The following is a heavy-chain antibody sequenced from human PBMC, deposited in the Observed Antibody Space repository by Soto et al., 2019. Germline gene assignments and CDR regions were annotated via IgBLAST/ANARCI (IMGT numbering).Heavy chain of an antibody. CDR3: ARRTRRPTGDSYYYYYDMDV. CDR1: GGSISSYY. Sequence: SETLSLTCTVSGGSISSYYWSWIRQPPGKGLEWIGYIYYSGSTNYNPSLKSRVTISVDTSKNQFSLKLSSVTAADTAVYYCARRTRRPTGDSYYYYYDMDVWGKGTTVTV. V-gene: IGHV4-59*01. J-gene: IGHJ6*03. D-gene: IGHD4-17*01. CDR2: IYYSGST.